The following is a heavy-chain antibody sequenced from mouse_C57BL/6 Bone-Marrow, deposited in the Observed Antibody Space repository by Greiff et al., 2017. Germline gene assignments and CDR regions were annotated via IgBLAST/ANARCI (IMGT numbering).Heavy chain of an antibody. CDR1: GFNIKDYY. J-gene: IGHJ1*03. D-gene: IGHD1-1*02. V-gene: IGHV14-1*01. CDR3: STWGLYGPNWYLDV. CDR2: IDPEDGGT. Sequence: EVQLQQSGAELVRPGASVKLSCTASGFNIKDYYMHWVKQRPEQGLEWIGRIDPEDGGTEYAPKFQGKATMTADTASNTAYLQLSSLTSEDTAVYYGSTWGLYGPNWYLDVGGTGTTVTVSA.